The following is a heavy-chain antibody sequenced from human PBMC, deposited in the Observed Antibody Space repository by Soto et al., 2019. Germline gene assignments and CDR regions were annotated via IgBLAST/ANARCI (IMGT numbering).Heavy chain of an antibody. CDR3: AKYTDMVPGWFDY. J-gene: IGHJ4*02. CDR2: ISYDGSNK. CDR1: GFTFSSYG. V-gene: IGHV3-30*18. Sequence: GGSLRLSCAASGFTFSSYGMHWVRQAPGKGLEWVAVISYDGSNKYYADSVKGRFTISRDNSKNTLYLQMNSLRAEDSAVFYCAKYTDMVPGWFDYWGQGTLVTVSS. D-gene: IGHD5-18*01.